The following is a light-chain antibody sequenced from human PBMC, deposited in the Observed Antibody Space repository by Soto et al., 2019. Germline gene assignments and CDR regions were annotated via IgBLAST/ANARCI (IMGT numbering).Light chain of an antibody. CDR2: DAS. Sequence: EIVLTQSPATLSLSPGERATLSCGASESVTSSHLAWYQQKPGLAPRLLIYDASIRATGLPARFSGSGSETEFTLTISRLEPDDCAMYYCQQYSTSPRTFGQGTKVEIK. CDR3: QQYSTSPRT. V-gene: IGKV3D-20*01. CDR1: ESVTSSH. J-gene: IGKJ1*01.